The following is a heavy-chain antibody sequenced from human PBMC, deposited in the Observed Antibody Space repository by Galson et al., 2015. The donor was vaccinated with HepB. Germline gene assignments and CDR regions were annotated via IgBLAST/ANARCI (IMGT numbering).Heavy chain of an antibody. Sequence: SLRLSCAASGFTFNSNGMHWVRQAPGKGLEWVAAISNDGNNKYSADSVKGRFTISRDNSRTTLFLQMNSLRAEDTAVYYCAKSGFCTGDSCYAYFDYWGQGTLVTVAS. CDR3: AKSGFCTGDSCYAYFDY. D-gene: IGHD2-15*01. J-gene: IGHJ4*02. CDR2: ISNDGNNK. CDR1: GFTFNSNG. V-gene: IGHV3-30*18.